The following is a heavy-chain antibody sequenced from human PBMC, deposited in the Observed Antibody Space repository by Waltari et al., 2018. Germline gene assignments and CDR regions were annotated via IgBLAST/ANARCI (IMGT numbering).Heavy chain of an antibody. CDR2: IYYSGST. D-gene: IGHD3-10*01. V-gene: IGHV4-59*01. Sequence: QVQLQESGPGLVKPSETLSLTCTVSGGSISSYYWSWIRQPPGKGLEWIGYIYYSGSTNYNPSLKSRVTISVDTSKNQFSRKLSSVTAADTAVYYCARGATMVRGVIPRFYYYGMDVWGQGTTVTVSS. J-gene: IGHJ6*02. CDR1: GGSISSYY. CDR3: ARGATMVRGVIPRFYYYGMDV.